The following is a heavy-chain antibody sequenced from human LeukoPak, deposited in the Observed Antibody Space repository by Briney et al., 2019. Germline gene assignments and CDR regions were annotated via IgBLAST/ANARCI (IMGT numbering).Heavy chain of an antibody. Sequence: GASVKVSCRTSGFTFTGYHIHWVRQAPGEGLEWMGWINPDSGVTKYVQKFQGRVTMTRDTSITTAYMELNSLTFDDTAVYYCARDFFGRVAAAIVGYWGQGTLVTVSS. CDR1: GFTFTGYH. D-gene: IGHD3/OR15-3a*01. J-gene: IGHJ4*02. V-gene: IGHV1-2*02. CDR2: INPDSGVT. CDR3: ARDFFGRVAAAIVGY.